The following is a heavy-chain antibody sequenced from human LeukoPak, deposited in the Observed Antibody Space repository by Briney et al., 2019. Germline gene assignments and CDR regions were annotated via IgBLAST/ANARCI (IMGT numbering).Heavy chain of an antibody. CDR1: GYTFTGYY. CDR2: INPNSGGT. J-gene: IGHJ4*02. Sequence: ASVKVSCKASGYTFTGYYMHWVRQAPGQGLEWMGRINPNSGGTNYAQKFQGRGTMTRDTSISTAHMELSRLRSDDTAVYYCASSIVVVPAAMGYWGQGTLVTVSS. D-gene: IGHD2-2*01. V-gene: IGHV1-2*06. CDR3: ASSIVVVPAAMGY.